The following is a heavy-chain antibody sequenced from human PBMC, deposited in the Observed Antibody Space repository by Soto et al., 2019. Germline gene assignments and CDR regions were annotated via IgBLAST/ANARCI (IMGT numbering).Heavy chain of an antibody. CDR3: ARPDMTTEDYYYYYGMDV. CDR2: IIPIFGTA. CDR1: GGTFSSYA. D-gene: IGHD4-17*01. V-gene: IGHV1-69*06. Sequence: QVQLVQSGAEVKKPGSSVKVSCKASGGTFSSYAISWVRQAPGQGLEWMGGIIPIFGTANYAQKFQGRVTITADKATRTAYMELSSLRSEDTAVYYCARPDMTTEDYYYYYGMDVWGQGTTVTVSS. J-gene: IGHJ6*02.